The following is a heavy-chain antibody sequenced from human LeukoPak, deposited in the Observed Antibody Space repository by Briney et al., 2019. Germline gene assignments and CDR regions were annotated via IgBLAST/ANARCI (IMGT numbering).Heavy chain of an antibody. D-gene: IGHD6-25*01. CDR3: ARDPQRGAPDYSDS. J-gene: IGHJ4*02. CDR1: GFTFRTSP. CDR2: ISYDGKIK. Sequence: PGGSLRLSCAASGFTFRTSPMHWVRQAPGKGLEWVAVISYDGKIKVYADSGKGRFTISRDIAKNMLYLEMNSLRTEDTAVYYCARDPQRGAPDYSDSWGQGTLVTVSS. V-gene: IGHV3-30*04.